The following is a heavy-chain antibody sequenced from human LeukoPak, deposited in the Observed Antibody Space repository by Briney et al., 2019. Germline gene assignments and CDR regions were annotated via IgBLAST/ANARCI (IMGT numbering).Heavy chain of an antibody. D-gene: IGHD3-22*01. CDR2: ISSSSSYI. Sequence: GGSLRLSCAASGFTFSNAWMSWVRQAPGKGLEWISFISSSSSYIYYVDSVKGRFTISRDNAKNSLYLQMNSLRAEDTAVYYCAREGPFASYDSTGYYFDYWGQGTLVTVSS. V-gene: IGHV3-21*01. CDR3: AREGPFASYDSTGYYFDY. CDR1: GFTFSNAW. J-gene: IGHJ4*02.